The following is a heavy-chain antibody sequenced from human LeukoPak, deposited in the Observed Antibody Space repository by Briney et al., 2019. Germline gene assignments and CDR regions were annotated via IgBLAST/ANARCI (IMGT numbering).Heavy chain of an antibody. CDR1: GFTFGDYA. Sequence: GGSLRLSCTASGFTFGDYAMSWFRQAPGKGLEWVGFIRSKAYGGTTEYAASVKGRFTISRDDSKSIAYLQMNSLKTEDTAVYYCTRDIRTRPHYDILTGLFDYWGQGTLVTVSS. V-gene: IGHV3-49*03. J-gene: IGHJ4*02. D-gene: IGHD3-9*01. CDR2: IRSKAYGGTT. CDR3: TRDIRTRPHYDILTGLFDY.